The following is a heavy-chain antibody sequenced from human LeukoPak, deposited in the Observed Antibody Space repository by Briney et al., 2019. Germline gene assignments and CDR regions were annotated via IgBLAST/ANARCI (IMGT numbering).Heavy chain of an antibody. D-gene: IGHD6-19*01. CDR3: ARGGYFSSGWYLSVYYYMDV. CDR1: GYTFTSYD. J-gene: IGHJ6*03. Sequence: GASVKVSCKASGYTFTSYDINWVRQATGQGLEWMGWINPNSGGTNYAQKFQGRVTMTRDTSISTAYMELSRLRSDDTAVYYCARGGYFSSGWYLSVYYYMDVWGKGTTVTVSS. CDR2: INPNSGGT. V-gene: IGHV1-2*02.